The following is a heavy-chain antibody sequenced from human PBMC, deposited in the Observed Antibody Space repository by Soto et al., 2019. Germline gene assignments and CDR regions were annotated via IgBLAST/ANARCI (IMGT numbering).Heavy chain of an antibody. CDR1: GFTFSSYG. Sequence: QVQLVESGGGVVQPGRSLRLSWAASGFTFSSYGMHWVRQAPGKGLEWVAVIWYDGSNKSYADSVKSRFTISRDNSKNTLYLQMNSLRAEDTAVYYCATSVWFGELLPLDCWGQGSLVTVSS. J-gene: IGHJ4*02. D-gene: IGHD3-10*01. CDR2: IWYDGSNK. V-gene: IGHV3-33*01. CDR3: ATSVWFGELLPLDC.